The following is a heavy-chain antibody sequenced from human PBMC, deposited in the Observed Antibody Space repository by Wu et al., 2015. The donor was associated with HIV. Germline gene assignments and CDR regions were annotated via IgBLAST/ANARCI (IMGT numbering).Heavy chain of an antibody. D-gene: IGHD3-10*01. CDR3: ARDRTYGSANVRGPPYNLDF. J-gene: IGHJ4*01. Sequence: QVQLVQSGAEVKKPGASVKVSCKASGYTFTGYYIHWVRQAPGQGLEWMGWINSNSGGTNYAQKFQGRVTMTRDTSISTAYMELSRLRSDDTAVYYCARDRTYGSANVRGPPYNLDFWGHGTFVIVSS. CDR2: INSNSGGT. CDR1: GYTFTGYY. V-gene: IGHV1-2*02.